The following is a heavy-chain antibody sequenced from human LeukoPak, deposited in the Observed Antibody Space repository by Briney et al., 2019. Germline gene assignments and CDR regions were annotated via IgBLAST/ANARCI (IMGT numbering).Heavy chain of an antibody. V-gene: IGHV4-38-2*02. J-gene: IGHJ3*02. CDR3: ARGPPDCSSTSCYAFDAFDI. D-gene: IGHD2-2*01. CDR1: GYSISSSYF. Sequence: SETLSLTCSVSGYSISSSYFWGWIRQPPGKGLEWIGSIYHSGSTYYNPSLQSRVTISIDTSKNQFSLKLSSVTAADTAVYYCARGPPDCSSTSCYAFDAFDIWGQGTMVTVSS. CDR2: IYHSGST.